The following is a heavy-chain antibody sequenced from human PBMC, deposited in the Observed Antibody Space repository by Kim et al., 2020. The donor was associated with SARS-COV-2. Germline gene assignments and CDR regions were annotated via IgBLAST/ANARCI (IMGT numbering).Heavy chain of an antibody. D-gene: IGHD5-12*01. J-gene: IGHJ4*02. CDR3: ARSRDGYNYWDY. V-gene: IGHV4-39*01. Sequence: YYNPSLKSRVTLSVDTSKNQFSLKLSSVTAADTAVYYCARSRDGYNYWDYWGQGTLVTVSS.